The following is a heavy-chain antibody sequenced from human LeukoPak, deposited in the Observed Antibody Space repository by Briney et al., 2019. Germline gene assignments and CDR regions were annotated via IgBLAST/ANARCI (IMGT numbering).Heavy chain of an antibody. CDR1: GGSISSGGYS. CDR3: ARLYGSGSFAVFDY. J-gene: IGHJ4*02. Sequence: SETLSLTCAVSGGSISSGGYSWSWIRQPPGKGLEWIGYIYHSGSTYYNPSLKSRVTISVDRSKNQFSLKLSSVTAADTAVYYCARLYGSGSFAVFDYWGQGTLVTVSS. CDR2: IYHSGST. D-gene: IGHD3-10*01. V-gene: IGHV4-30-2*01.